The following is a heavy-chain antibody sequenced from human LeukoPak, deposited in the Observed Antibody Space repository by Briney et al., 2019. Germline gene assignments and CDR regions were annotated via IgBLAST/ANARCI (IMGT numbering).Heavy chain of an antibody. CDR3: ARDRGTNVVFDH. V-gene: IGHV1-2*02. J-gene: IGHJ4*02. CDR2: INPNSGDT. D-gene: IGHD1-14*01. Sequence: VASVKVSCKTSGHTFTAYYMHWVRQAPGQGPEWMGWINPNSGDTHYARKFHGRVTMTRDTSISTAYMDLTRLTSDDTAIYYCARDRGTNVVFDHWGQGTLVTVSS. CDR1: GHTFTAYY.